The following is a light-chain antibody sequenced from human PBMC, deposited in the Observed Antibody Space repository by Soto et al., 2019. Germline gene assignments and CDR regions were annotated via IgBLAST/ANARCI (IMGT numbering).Light chain of an antibody. V-gene: IGKV3-11*01. CDR3: HQRYNWPPNT. CDR2: DAS. J-gene: IGKJ5*01. CDR1: QSVSSY. Sequence: EIVLTQSPATLSLSPGERATLSCRASQSVSSYLAWYQQKPGQPPRLLIYDASNRATDIPARFSGSGSGTDFTLTISSLESEDFAVYYCHQRYNWPPNTFGQGTRLEIK.